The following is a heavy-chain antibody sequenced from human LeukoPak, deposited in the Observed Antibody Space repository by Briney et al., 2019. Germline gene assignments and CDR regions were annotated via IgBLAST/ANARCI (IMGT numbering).Heavy chain of an antibody. CDR1: GYTFTNSY. CDR2: INPNSGGT. Sequence: ASVKVSCKASGYTFTNSYIHWVRQAPGQGLEWMGWINPNSGGTNYAQKFQGRVTMTRDTSISTAYMELSRLRSDDTAVYYCARTYRYNWNDAHFDYWGQGTLVTVSS. CDR3: ARTYRYNWNDAHFDY. J-gene: IGHJ4*02. V-gene: IGHV1-2*02. D-gene: IGHD1-1*01.